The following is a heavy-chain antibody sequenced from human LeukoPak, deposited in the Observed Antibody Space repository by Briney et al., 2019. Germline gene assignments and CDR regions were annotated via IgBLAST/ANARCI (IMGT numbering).Heavy chain of an antibody. V-gene: IGHV3-74*01. D-gene: IGHD1-14*01. CDR2: INTDGSST. J-gene: IGHJ4*02. Sequence: GGSLRLSCVASGFTFSNNWMHWDRQAPGKGLVWVSRINTDGSSTTYADSVKGRFTISRDNAKNTLYLQMNSLRAEDTAVYYCYTSAGYWGQGTLVTVSS. CDR3: YTSAGY. CDR1: GFTFSNNW.